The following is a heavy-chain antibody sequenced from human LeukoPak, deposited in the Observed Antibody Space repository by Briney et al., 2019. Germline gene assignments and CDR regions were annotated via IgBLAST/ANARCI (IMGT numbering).Heavy chain of an antibody. J-gene: IGHJ6*03. V-gene: IGHV3-11*01. Sequence: GGSLRLSCAASGFTFSHYYMSWIRQAPGKGLEWVSYISSSGSTIYYADSVKGRFTISRDNAKNSLYLQMNSLRAEDTAVYYCARAPRDYYYYYMDVWGKGTTVTVSS. CDR1: GFTFSHYY. CDR3: ARAPRDYYYYYMDV. CDR2: ISSSGSTI.